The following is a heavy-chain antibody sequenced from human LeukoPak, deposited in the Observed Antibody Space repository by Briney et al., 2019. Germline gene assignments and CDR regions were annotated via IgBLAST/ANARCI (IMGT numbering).Heavy chain of an antibody. Sequence: ASVTVSCKASGYTFTSYYLHWVRQAPGQGLEWMGMVNPSGGSTSYAQKFQGRVTMTRDTSTTTVYMELSSLRSDDTAVYYCARRHKHYYQIDYWGQGTLVTVSS. CDR1: GYTFTSYY. CDR2: VNPSGGST. D-gene: IGHD1-26*01. CDR3: ARRHKHYYQIDY. J-gene: IGHJ4*02. V-gene: IGHV1-46*01.